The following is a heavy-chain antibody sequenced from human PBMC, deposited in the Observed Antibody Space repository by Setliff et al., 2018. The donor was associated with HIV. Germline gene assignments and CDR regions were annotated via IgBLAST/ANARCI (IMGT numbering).Heavy chain of an antibody. J-gene: IGHJ6*02. Sequence: GGSLRLSCAASGFTFDDYAMHWVRQAPGKGLEWVSLISWDGGSTYYADSVKGRFTISRDNSKNSLYLQMNSLRAEDTALYYCAKDMGIGYCSSTSCYVGYYYGMDVWGQGTTVTVSS. CDR3: AKDMGIGYCSSTSCYVGYYYGMDV. D-gene: IGHD2-2*01. CDR1: GFTFDDYA. CDR2: ISWDGGST. V-gene: IGHV3-43D*04.